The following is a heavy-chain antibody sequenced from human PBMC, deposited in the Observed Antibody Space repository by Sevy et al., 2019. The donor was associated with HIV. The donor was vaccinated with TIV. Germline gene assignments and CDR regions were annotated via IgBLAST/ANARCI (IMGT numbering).Heavy chain of an antibody. J-gene: IGHJ3*02. CDR3: ARSCRGGTCQEPIAFDI. V-gene: IGHV3-66*01. D-gene: IGHD2-15*01. Sequence: GGSLRLSCAASEFTVSSNYMSWVRHAPGRGLEWVSVIYSDGNTYYADSMKGRFTISRDNSKNTVYLQMNSLRAEDTAVYYCARSCRGGTCQEPIAFDIWGQGTMVTVSS. CDR1: EFTVSSNY. CDR2: IYSDGNT.